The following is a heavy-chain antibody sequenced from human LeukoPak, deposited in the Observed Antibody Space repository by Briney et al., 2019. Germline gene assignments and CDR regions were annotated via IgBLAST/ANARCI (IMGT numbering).Heavy chain of an antibody. V-gene: IGHV2-70*11. J-gene: IGHJ1*01. Sequence: SGPMLVNPTQTLTLTCTFSGFSLSTSGMCVSWIRQPPGKALEWLARIDWDDDKYYSTSLKTRLTISKDTSKNQVVLTMTNMDPVDTATYYCARDYYDSSGQGYFQHWGQGTLVTVSP. D-gene: IGHD3-22*01. CDR2: IDWDDDK. CDR3: ARDYYDSSGQGYFQH. CDR1: GFSLSTSGMC.